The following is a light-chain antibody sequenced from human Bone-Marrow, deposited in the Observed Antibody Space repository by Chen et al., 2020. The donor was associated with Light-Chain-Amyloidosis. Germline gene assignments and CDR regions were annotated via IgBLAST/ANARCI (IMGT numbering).Light chain of an antibody. CDR2: DAS. V-gene: IGKV1-33*01. CDR1: QDISNY. Sequence: DIQMTQSPPSLSASVGDRVTITCQASQDISNYLNWYQQKPGKAPKLLIYDASNLETGVPSRFIGSGSGTDFTCTISGLRPEDIATYYCQHHDNLPLTFGGGTKVEI. CDR3: QHHDNLPLT. J-gene: IGKJ4*01.